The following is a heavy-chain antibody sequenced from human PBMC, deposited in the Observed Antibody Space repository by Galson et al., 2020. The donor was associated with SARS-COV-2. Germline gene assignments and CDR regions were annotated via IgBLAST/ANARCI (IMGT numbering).Heavy chain of an antibody. D-gene: IGHD6-6*01. J-gene: IGHJ4*02. V-gene: IGHV3-53*01. CDR1: GFSVCDDY. CDR3: VTRPCDGGY. CDR2: VYSCDKT. Sequence: GGSLRLSCAVSGFSVCDDYMSWVRQAPGRGLEWVSVVYSCDKTVYADAVKGRFTISRDSSKNTLYLQMNSLRGEDTAGYYCVTRPCDGGYWGQGTLVTVSS.